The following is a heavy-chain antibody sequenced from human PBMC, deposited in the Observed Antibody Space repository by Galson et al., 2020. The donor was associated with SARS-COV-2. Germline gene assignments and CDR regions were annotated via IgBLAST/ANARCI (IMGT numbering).Heavy chain of an antibody. CDR2: INYDGSDI. D-gene: IGHD1-7*01. CDR1: GFSFSSYW. Sequence: GESLKISCAASGFSFSSYWMHWVRRAPGKGLVWVSRINYDGSDIAYADSVKGRFSISRDNAKNTVFLEMNSLRVEDTAVYYCTRDGVRTTPLDYWGQGTLVTVSS. V-gene: IGHV3-74*01. CDR3: TRDGVRTTPLDY. J-gene: IGHJ4*02.